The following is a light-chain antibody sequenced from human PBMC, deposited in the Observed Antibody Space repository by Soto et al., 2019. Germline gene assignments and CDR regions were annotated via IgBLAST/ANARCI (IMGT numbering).Light chain of an antibody. CDR1: HNIQTF. CDR2: AAS. CDR3: QQSFRSVWT. Sequence: DIQLTQSPSSLSASVGDRVTISCRASHNIQTFLNWYQQKPGRAPKLLISAASGLQSGVPSRFSGSGSGTDFTLTITNLRPDDFATYYCQQSFRSVWTFGQGTKVEI. J-gene: IGKJ1*01. V-gene: IGKV1-39*01.